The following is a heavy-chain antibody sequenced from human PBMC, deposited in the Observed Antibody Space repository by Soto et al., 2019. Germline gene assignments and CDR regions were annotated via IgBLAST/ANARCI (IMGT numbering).Heavy chain of an antibody. CDR1: GYTFTSYG. CDR3: ASDHPLPYAR. V-gene: IGHV1-18*01. CDR2: ISAYNGNT. J-gene: IGHJ4*02. D-gene: IGHD6-6*01. Sequence: ASGKISFKGSGYTFTSYGIGWVRQAPGQGLEWMGWISAYNGNTNYAQKLQGRVTMTTDTSTSTAYMELRSLRSDDTAVYYCASDHPLPYARWGQGPLVTVPS.